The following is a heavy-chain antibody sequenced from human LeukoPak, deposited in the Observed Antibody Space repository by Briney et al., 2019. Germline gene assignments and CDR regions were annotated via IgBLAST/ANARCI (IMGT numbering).Heavy chain of an antibody. CDR1: GGSFSGHY. CDR2: INHRGTT. V-gene: IGHV4-34*01. Sequence: SETLSLTCAVYGGSFSGHYWSWIRQPPGKGLEWIGEINHRGTTNYNPSLKSRVTISVDKSKNQFSLKLNSVTAADTAVYYCARDRAELAPGSPPYFQHWGQGTLVTVSS. J-gene: IGHJ1*01. CDR3: ARDRAELAPGSPPYFQH. D-gene: IGHD6-13*01.